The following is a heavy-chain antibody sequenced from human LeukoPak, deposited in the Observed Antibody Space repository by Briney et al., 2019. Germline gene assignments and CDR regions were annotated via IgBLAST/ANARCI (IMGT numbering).Heavy chain of an antibody. CDR3: VREVVSGTTGDF. D-gene: IGHD1-1*01. V-gene: IGHV3-48*03. CDR1: GFTFSSYE. J-gene: IGHJ4*02. CDR2: ISSSGSTI. Sequence: GGSLRLSCAASGFTFSSYEMNWVRQAPGKGLEWVSYISSSGSTIYYADSVKGRLTISRDNSKNTVYLQMSSLRLEDTAVYYCVREVVSGTTGDFWGQGTLVTVSS.